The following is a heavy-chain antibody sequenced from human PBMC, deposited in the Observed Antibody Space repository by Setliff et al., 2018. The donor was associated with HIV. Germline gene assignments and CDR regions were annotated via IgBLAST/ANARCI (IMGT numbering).Heavy chain of an antibody. Sequence: ASVKVSCKAFGYTFSTNAIHLVRQAPGQRLEWMGYINAGDDNTRYSEKFQGRVTITRDTSANTAYMELSSLRSEDTAVYYCARGSCSGCYLSDYWGLGTLVTVSS. J-gene: IGHJ4*02. V-gene: IGHV1-3*01. CDR2: INAGDDNT. CDR1: GYTFSTNA. D-gene: IGHD6-19*01. CDR3: ARGSCSGCYLSDY.